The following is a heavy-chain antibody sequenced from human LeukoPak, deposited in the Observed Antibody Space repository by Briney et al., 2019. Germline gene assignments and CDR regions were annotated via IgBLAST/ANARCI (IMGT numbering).Heavy chain of an antibody. CDR2: ISGSGGST. V-gene: IGHV3-23*01. D-gene: IGHD1-26*01. J-gene: IGHJ4*02. Sequence: GGSLRLSCAASGFTFSSYGMSWVRQAPGKGLEWVSAISGSGGSTYYADSVKGRFTISRDNSKNTLYLQMNSLRAEGTAVYYCAKAPRVGATSPVDYWGQGTLVTVPS. CDR1: GFTFSSYG. CDR3: AKAPRVGATSPVDY.